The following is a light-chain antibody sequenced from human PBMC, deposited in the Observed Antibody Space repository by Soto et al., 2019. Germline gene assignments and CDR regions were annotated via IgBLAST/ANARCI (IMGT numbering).Light chain of an antibody. CDR2: AAS. CDR3: QQSYSTLWT. Sequence: DIPMTQSPSSLSASVGDRVTITCRASQSISSYLNWYQQKPGKAPKLLIYAASSLQSGVPSRFSGIGSGTDFTLTISSLRPEDFATYYCQQSYSTLWTFGQGTKVEIK. V-gene: IGKV1-39*01. J-gene: IGKJ1*01. CDR1: QSISSY.